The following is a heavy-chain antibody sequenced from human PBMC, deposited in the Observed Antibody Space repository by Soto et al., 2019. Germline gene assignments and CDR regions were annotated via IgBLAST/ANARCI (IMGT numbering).Heavy chain of an antibody. V-gene: IGHV3-30*03. CDR3: ATSAAY. CDR1: GFTFSSYG. Sequence: QVQLVESGGGVVQPGRSLRLSCAASGFTFSSYGMHWVRQAPGKGLEWVAVISYDGSNKYYADSVKGRFTISRDNSKNTLYLQMNSLRAEDTAVYYCATSAAYWGQGTLVTVSS. J-gene: IGHJ4*02. D-gene: IGHD6-13*01. CDR2: ISYDGSNK.